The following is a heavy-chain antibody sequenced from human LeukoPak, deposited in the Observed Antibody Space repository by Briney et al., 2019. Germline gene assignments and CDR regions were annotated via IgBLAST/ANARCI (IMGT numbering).Heavy chain of an antibody. CDR1: GYTFTSYG. J-gene: IGHJ5*02. CDR3: ARERDYGDYPNWFDP. CDR2: ISAYNGNT. D-gene: IGHD4-17*01. V-gene: IGHV1-18*01. Sequence: ASVKVSCKASGYTFTSYGISWVRQAPGQGLEWMGWISAYNGNTNYAQKLQGRVTMTTDTSTSTAYMELRSLRSDDAAVYYCARERDYGDYPNWFDPGGQGTLVTVSS.